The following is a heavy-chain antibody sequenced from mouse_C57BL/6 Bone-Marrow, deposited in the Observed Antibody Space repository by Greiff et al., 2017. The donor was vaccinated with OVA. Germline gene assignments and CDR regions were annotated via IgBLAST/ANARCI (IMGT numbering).Heavy chain of an antibody. V-gene: IGHV1-5*01. Sequence: EVQLQQSGTVLARPGASVKMSCKTSGYTFTSYWMHWVKQRPGQGLEWIGAIYPGNSDNSYNQKFKGKAELTAVTSASTAYMELSSLTNEDSAVYYCTTVAPLDYWGQGTTLTVSS. J-gene: IGHJ2*01. CDR3: TTVAPLDY. CDR1: GYTFTSYW. CDR2: IYPGNSDN. D-gene: IGHD1-1*01.